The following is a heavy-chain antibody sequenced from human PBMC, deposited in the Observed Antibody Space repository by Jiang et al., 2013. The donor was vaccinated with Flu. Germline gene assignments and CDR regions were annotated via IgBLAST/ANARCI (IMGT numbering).Heavy chain of an antibody. D-gene: IGHD4-23*01. J-gene: IGHJ4*02. CDR2: ISDTGST. Sequence: GLVKPSETLSLTCAVYGGSLSGYYWSWIRQVPGKGLEWIGEISDTGSTKYNPSLKSRVTISMDTSKNQFSVRLRSLTAADTAVYYCARLPPGWNLPFDCWGQGGLVTVSS. CDR3: ARLPPGWNLPFDC. V-gene: IGHV4-34*01. CDR1: GGSLSGYY.